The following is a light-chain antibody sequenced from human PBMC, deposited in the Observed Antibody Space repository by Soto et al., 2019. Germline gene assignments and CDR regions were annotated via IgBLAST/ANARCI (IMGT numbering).Light chain of an antibody. V-gene: IGLV1-47*02. CDR2: SNN. Sequence: QSALTQPASVSGSPGQSLTFSCTGTSSDVGGYTYVSWYQQLPGTAPKLLIYSNNQRPSGVPDRFSGSKSGTSASLAISGLRSEDEADYYCAAWDDSLSGVVFGGGTKLTVL. J-gene: IGLJ2*01. CDR3: AAWDDSLSGVV. CDR1: SSDVGGYTY.